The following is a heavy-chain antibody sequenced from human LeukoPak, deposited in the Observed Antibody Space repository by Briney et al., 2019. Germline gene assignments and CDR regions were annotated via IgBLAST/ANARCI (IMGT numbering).Heavy chain of an antibody. CDR1: GYTFTGYG. D-gene: IGHD6-19*01. CDR2: ISAYNGNT. CDR3: ARVPIYSSGWYYGY. J-gene: IGHJ4*02. Sequence: GASVKVSCKASGYTFTGYGISWVRQAPGQGLEWMGWISAYNGNTNYAQKLQGRVTMTTDTSTSTAYMELRSLRSDDTAVYYCARVPIYSSGWYYGYWGQGTLVTVSS. V-gene: IGHV1-18*04.